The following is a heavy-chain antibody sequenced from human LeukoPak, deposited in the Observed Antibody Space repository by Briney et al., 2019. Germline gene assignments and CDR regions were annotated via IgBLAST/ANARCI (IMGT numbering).Heavy chain of an antibody. J-gene: IGHJ4*02. Sequence: SETLSLTCAVSGYSISSGYYWGWIRQPPGKGLEWIGSIYHSGSTYYNPSLKSRVTISVDTSKNQFSLRLSSVTAADTAVYYRARELGYCSGGSCQPDYFDYWGQGTLVTVSS. CDR1: GYSISSGYY. D-gene: IGHD2-15*01. V-gene: IGHV4-38-2*02. CDR3: ARELGYCSGGSCQPDYFDY. CDR2: IYHSGST.